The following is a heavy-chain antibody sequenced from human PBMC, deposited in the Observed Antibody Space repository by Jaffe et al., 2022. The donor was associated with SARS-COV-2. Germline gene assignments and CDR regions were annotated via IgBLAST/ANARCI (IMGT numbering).Heavy chain of an antibody. J-gene: IGHJ4*02. CDR1: GFTFSSYA. V-gene: IGHV3-23*01. D-gene: IGHD2-21*02. CDR3: AKAGGGRYCGGDCYSEVWEDFDY. CDR2: ISGSGGST. Sequence: EVQLLESGGGLVQPGGSLRLSCAASGFTFSSYAMSWVRQAPGKGLEWVSAISGSGGSTYYADSVKGRFTISRDNSKNTLYLQMNSLRAEDTAVYYCAKAGGGRYCGGDCYSEVWEDFDYWGQGTLVTVSS.